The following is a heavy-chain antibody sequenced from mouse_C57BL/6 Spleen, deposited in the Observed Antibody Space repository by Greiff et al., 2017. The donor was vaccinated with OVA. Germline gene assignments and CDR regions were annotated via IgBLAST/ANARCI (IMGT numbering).Heavy chain of an antibody. D-gene: IGHD4-1*01. CDR1: GYSITSGYA. CDR2: ISYSGST. Sequence: EVKLQESGPGMVKPSQSLSLTCTVTGYSITSGYAWHWIRHFPGNTLEWLGYISYSGSTNYNPSLKSRISITHDTSKNHFFLKLNSVTTEDTATYYCARLTGTPHWYVDVWGTGTTVTVSS. CDR3: ARLTGTPHWYVDV. J-gene: IGHJ1*03. V-gene: IGHV3-1*01.